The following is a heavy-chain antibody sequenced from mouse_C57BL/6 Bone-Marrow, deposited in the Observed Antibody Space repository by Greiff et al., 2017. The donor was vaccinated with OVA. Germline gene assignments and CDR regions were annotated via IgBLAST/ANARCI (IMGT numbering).Heavy chain of an antibody. D-gene: IGHD2-10*02. CDR2: IYPGDGDT. J-gene: IGHJ2*01. V-gene: IGHV1-82*01. CDR1: GYAFSSSW. Sequence: LQQSGPELVKPGASVKISCKASGYAFSSSWMNWVKQRPGKGLEWIGRIYPGDGDTNYNGKFKGKATLTADKSSSTAYMQLSSLTSEDSAVYFCARAYGNPFDYWGQGTTLTVSS. CDR3: ARAYGNPFDY.